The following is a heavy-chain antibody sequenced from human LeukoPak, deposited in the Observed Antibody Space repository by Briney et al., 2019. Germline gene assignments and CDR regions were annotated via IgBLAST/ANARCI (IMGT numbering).Heavy chain of an antibody. Sequence: GGSLRLSCAASGFTFSSYAMHWVRQAPGKGLEWVAVISYDGSNKYYADSVKGRFTISRDNSKNTLYLQMNSLRAEDTAVYYCARSVEYGSGSYWNFGYWGQGTLVTVSS. D-gene: IGHD3-10*01. V-gene: IGHV3-30*04. CDR1: GFTFSSYA. J-gene: IGHJ4*02. CDR3: ARSVEYGSGSYWNFGY. CDR2: ISYDGSNK.